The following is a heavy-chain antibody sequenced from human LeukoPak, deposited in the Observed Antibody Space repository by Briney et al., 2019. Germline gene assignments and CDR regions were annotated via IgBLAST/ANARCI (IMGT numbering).Heavy chain of an antibody. CDR3: ARSLEPTVFDY. V-gene: IGHV1-2*02. Sequence: ASVKVSCKASGYTFTAYYIHWVRQAPGQGLEWMGWINPHSGGTSYAQKFQGRVTMTRDTSISTAYMELSRLTSDDTAVYYCARSLEPTVFDYWGQGTLVTVSS. D-gene: IGHD1-1*01. CDR2: INPHSGGT. CDR1: GYTFTAYY. J-gene: IGHJ4*02.